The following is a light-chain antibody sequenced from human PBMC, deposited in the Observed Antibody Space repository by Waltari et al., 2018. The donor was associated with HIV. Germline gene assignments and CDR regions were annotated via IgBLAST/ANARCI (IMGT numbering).Light chain of an antibody. CDR2: DVS. CDR3: SSYRSGCSWE. V-gene: IGLV2-14*03. Sequence: QSALTQPASVSGSPGQSTTISCTGTSSDIGVYNYVSWYQQHPGTAPKLLIYDVSNRAAGVSNRFAGSKSGNTASLTISGLQAEDEADYYCSSYRSGCSWEFGVGNKLTVL. J-gene: IGLJ3*02. CDR1: SSDIGVYNY.